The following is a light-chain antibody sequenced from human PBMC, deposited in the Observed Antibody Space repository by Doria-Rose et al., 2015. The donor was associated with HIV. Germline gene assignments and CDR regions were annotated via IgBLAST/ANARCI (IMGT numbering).Light chain of an antibody. CDR1: QSLLYTSKNY. V-gene: IGKV4-1*01. CDR3: QQYYDTPS. CDR2: WAS. J-gene: IGKJ3*01. Sequence: DIRLTQSPESLGMSLGERATLNCKSNQSLLYTSKNYLAWYQQKPRQPPKWLIHWASTRQFWVPARFSGSWSGTDFTLTISSLEAEDVAVYYCQQYYDTPSFGPWTTVDTK.